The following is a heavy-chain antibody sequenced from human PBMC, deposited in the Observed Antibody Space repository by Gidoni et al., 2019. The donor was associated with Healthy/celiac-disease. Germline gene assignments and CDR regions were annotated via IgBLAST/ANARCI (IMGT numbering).Heavy chain of an antibody. CDR2: ISYDESNK. V-gene: IGHV3-30*03. CDR3: AVQLGSEDIVPTGDY. D-gene: IGHD2-8*01. CDR1: GFTFSSYG. J-gene: IGHJ4*02. Sequence: QVQLVASGGGVVQPGRSLRLSCAASGFTFSSYGMHWVRQAPGKGVEWVAVISYDESNKYYADAVKGRFTISRDNSKNTLYLQMNSLRAEDTAVYYCAVQLGSEDIVPTGDYWGQGTLVTVSS.